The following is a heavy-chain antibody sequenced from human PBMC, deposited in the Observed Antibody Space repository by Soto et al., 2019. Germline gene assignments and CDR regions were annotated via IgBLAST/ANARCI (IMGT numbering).Heavy chain of an antibody. Sequence: TLSLTCTVSGGSISSSSYYWGWIRQPPGKGLEWIGSIYYSGSTYYNPSLKSRVTISVDTSKNQFSLKLSSVTAADTAVYYCARQGYYDSSGYPIYYGMDVWGQGTTVTVSS. J-gene: IGHJ6*02. D-gene: IGHD3-22*01. CDR3: ARQGYYDSSGYPIYYGMDV. CDR1: GGSISSSSYY. V-gene: IGHV4-39*01. CDR2: IYYSGST.